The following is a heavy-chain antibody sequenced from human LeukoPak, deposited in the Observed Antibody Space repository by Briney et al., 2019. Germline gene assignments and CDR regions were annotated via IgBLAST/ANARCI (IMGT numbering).Heavy chain of an antibody. J-gene: IGHJ4*02. CDR2: ISHDGTNK. CDR1: GFPFSGYA. D-gene: IGHD2-15*01. CDR3: ARGRYCSGGSCYGYD. Sequence: PGRSLRLSCAASGFPFSGYAIHWVRQAPGKGLEWVAVISHDGTNKYYADSVKGRFTISRDNSKNTLYLQMNSLRAEDTAVYYCARGRYCSGGSCYGYDWGQGTLVTVSS. V-gene: IGHV3-30*14.